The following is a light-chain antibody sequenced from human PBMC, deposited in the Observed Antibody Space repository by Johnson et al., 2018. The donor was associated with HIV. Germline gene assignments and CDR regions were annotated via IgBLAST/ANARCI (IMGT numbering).Light chain of an antibody. Sequence: QSVLTQPPSVSAAPGQKVTISCSGSNSNIGNNYVSWYQQLPGTAPKLLIYENNKRPSGIPDRFSGSKSGTSATLGITGLQTGDEADYYCGTLDSSLSALYVFGTGTKVTVL. CDR3: GTLDSSLSALYV. V-gene: IGLV1-51*02. CDR2: ENN. J-gene: IGLJ1*01. CDR1: NSNIGNNY.